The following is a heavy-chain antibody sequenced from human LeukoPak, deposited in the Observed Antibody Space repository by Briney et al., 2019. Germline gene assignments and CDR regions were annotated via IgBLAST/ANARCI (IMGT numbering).Heavy chain of an antibody. CDR1: GGSITNYY. CDR3: ARFNYGDSDFDY. J-gene: IGHJ4*02. D-gene: IGHD4-17*01. CDR2: IYYSGST. V-gene: IGHV4-30-4*01. Sequence: SETLSLTCIVSGGSITNYYWSWIRQPPGKGLEWIGYIYYSGSTYYNPSLKSRVTISVDTSKNQFSLKLSSVTAADTAVYYCARFNYGDSDFDYWGQGTLVTVSS.